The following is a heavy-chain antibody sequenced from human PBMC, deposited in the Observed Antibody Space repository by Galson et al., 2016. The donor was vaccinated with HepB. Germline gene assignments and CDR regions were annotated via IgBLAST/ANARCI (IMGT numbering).Heavy chain of an antibody. D-gene: IGHD5-18*01. V-gene: IGHV6-1*01. Sequence: CAISGDSVSSKSVAWNWIRQSPSRGLEWLGRTYFRSKWYNDYAESVKSRITINPDTSKNQFSLHLNSVTPEDTAVYYWARISWVQLLGHFDSWGQRTLVTVSS. J-gene: IGHJ4*02. CDR2: TYFRSKWYN. CDR1: GDSVSSKSVA. CDR3: ARISWVQLLGHFDS.